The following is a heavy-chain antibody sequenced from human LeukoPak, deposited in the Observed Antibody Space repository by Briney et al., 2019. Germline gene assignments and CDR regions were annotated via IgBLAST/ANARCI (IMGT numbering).Heavy chain of an antibody. V-gene: IGHV7-4-1*02. CDR1: GYTFTIYA. CDR2: INTKTGNP. J-gene: IGHJ5*02. Sequence: SSVTVSFKASGYTFTIYAMNWVRQAPAQGLEWMGWINTKTGNPTYAQGLTGRFVFSLDNSVSTAYLQISSLKAEDTAVYYCARTTPSSSAGNWFDHWGQGTLVTVSS. D-gene: IGHD6-6*01. CDR3: ARTTPSSSAGNWFDH.